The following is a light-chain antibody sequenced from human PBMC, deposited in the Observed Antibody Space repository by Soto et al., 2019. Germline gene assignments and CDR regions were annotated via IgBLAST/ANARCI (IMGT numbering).Light chain of an antibody. CDR3: QSYDSSLSGVV. J-gene: IGLJ2*01. V-gene: IGLV1-40*01. Sequence: QSVLTQPPSVSGAPGQRVTIPCSGSSSNIGAGYNVHWYQQLPGTAPKLLIYCNSNRPSGVPDRFSGYKSGTSASLAITGLQAEDEADYYCQSYDSSLSGVVFGAGTKVTVL. CDR2: CNS. CDR1: SSNIGAGYN.